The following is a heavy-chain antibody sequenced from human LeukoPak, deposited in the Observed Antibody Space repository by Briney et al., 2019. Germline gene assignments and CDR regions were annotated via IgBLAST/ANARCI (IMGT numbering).Heavy chain of an antibody. J-gene: IGHJ6*04. CDR3: AELGITMIGGV. CDR2: ISSSGSTI. CDR1: GFSVSSNY. V-gene: IGHV3-11*04. Sequence: GGSLRLSCAASGFSVSSNYMSWVRQAPGKGLEWVSYISSSGSTIYYADSVKGRFTISRDNAKNSLYLQMNSLRAEDTAVYYCAELGITMIGGVWGKGTTVTISS. D-gene: IGHD3-10*02.